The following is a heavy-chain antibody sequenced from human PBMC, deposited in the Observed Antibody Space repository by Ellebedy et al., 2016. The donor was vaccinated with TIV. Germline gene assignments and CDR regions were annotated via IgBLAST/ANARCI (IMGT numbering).Heavy chain of an antibody. D-gene: IGHD1-26*01. CDR2: INHSGGST. V-gene: IGHV1-46*04. Sequence: AASVQVSCKVFGYTLXPFSMLSVRPPPAQGLPWMGIINHSGGSTSYAQKLQGRVTLTRDTATSTVYMDLSSLRSEDTAVYYWARERGGVGATNGLEEWGQGTLVTVSS. CDR3: ARERGGVGATNGLEE. J-gene: IGHJ4*02. CDR1: GYTLXPFS.